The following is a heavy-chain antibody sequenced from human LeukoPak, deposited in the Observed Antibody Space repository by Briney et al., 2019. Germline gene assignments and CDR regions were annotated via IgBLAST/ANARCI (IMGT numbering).Heavy chain of an antibody. CDR1: GFTFSSYA. CDR2: IKSKTDGGTT. Sequence: GGSLRLSCAASGFTFSSYAMSWVRQAPGKGLEWVGRIKSKTDGGTTDHAAPVKGRFTISRDDSKNTLYLQMNSLKTEDTAVYYCTTGTLCSSTSCPPASFDYWGQGTLVTVSS. J-gene: IGHJ4*02. CDR3: TTGTLCSSTSCPPASFDY. D-gene: IGHD2-2*01. V-gene: IGHV3-15*01.